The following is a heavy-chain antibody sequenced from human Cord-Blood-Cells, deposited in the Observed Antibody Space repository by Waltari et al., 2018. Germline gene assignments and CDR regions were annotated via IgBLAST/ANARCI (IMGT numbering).Heavy chain of an antibody. CDR2: INPNSGGT. CDR1: GYTCTAYY. D-gene: IGHD6-13*01. J-gene: IGHJ5*02. Sequence: QVQRVQSGAEVKKPGASVKVSCTASGYTCTAYYMHWVRQAPGQGLEWMGWINPNSGGTNYAQKFQGRVTMTRDTSISTAYMELSRLRSDDTAVYYCARQRVGYSSSWYWFDPWGQGTLVTVSS. CDR3: ARQRVGYSSSWYWFDP. V-gene: IGHV1-2*02.